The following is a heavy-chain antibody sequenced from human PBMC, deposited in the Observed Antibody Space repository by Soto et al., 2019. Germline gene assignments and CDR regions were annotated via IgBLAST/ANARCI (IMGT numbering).Heavy chain of an antibody. Sequence: ESGGGLVQPGGSLRLSCAASGFTFSNYWMYWVRQAPGKGQEWVSRINSDGSVSSYADSVKGRLTISRDNVKNTLYLKMDSLRADDTAVYYCARGDCVGGTCYSLAGSFYYYMDVWGKGTTVTVFS. V-gene: IGHV3-74*02. CDR2: INSDGSVS. CDR3: ARGDCVGGTCYSLAGSFYYYMDV. D-gene: IGHD2-15*01. J-gene: IGHJ6*03. CDR1: GFTFSNYW.